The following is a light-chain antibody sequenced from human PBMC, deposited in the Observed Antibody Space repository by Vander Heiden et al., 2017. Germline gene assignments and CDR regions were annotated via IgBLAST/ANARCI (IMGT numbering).Light chain of an antibody. V-gene: IGKV1-5*03. CDR2: QTS. Sequence: IQMTQSRSTQSGQIGDRVSINCRPSQSISSWLFWYQQKPGNAPKVLIYQTSTLESGVPSRFSGSGSGTEFTRSISSLHPDDFASYYCQQDNSSPYTFGQGPQLEIK. CDR1: QSISSW. CDR3: QQDNSSPYT. J-gene: IGKJ2*01.